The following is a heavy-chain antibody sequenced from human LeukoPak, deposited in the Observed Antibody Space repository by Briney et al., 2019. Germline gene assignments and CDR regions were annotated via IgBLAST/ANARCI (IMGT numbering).Heavy chain of an antibody. D-gene: IGHD3-9*01. CDR3: ARDGLYDILTGLTNYYYYGMDV. CDR1: GFTFTSHD. J-gene: IGHJ6*02. CDR2: ISAYNGNT. Sequence: ASVKVSCKASGFTFTSHDYSWVRQAPGQGLEWMGWISAYNGNTNYAQKLQGRVTMTTDTSTSTAYMELRSLRSDDTAVYYCARDGLYDILTGLTNYYYYGMDVWGQGTTVTVSS. V-gene: IGHV1-18*01.